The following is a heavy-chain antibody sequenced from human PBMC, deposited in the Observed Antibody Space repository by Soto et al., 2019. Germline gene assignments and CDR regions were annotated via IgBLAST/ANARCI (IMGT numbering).Heavy chain of an antibody. CDR1: GFTFSSYW. J-gene: IGHJ6*03. V-gene: IGHV3-74*01. Sequence: EMQLVESGGDLVQPGGSLRLSCATSGFTFSSYWLHWVRQAPGKGLVWVSRIKSDGTSPTYADSVKGRFTISRDDAKNTLYLQMSGLRAEDTAVYYCTCAPKYYYMDVWGKGTTVTVSS. CDR3: TCAPKYYYMDV. CDR2: IKSDGTSP.